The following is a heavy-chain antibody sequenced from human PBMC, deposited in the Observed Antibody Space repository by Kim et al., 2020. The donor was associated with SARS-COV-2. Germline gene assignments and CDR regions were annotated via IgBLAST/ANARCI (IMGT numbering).Heavy chain of an antibody. CDR1: GGSISSYY. CDR2: IYYSGST. CDR3: ARFHYDFWSGYVSPYYYGMDV. D-gene: IGHD3-3*01. J-gene: IGHJ6*02. Sequence: SETLSLTCTVSGGSISSYYWSWIRQPPGKGLEWIGYIYYSGSTNYNPSLKSRVTISVDTSKNQFSLKLSSVTAADTAVYYCARFHYDFWSGYVSPYYYGMDVWGQGTTVTVSS. V-gene: IGHV4-59*01.